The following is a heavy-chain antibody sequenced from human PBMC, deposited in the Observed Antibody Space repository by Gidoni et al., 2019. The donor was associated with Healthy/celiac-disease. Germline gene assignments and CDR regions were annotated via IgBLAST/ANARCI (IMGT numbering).Heavy chain of an antibody. D-gene: IGHD3-22*01. CDR3: ARANSNYYDSSFFDY. CDR2: IIPIFGTA. CDR1: GGTFSSYA. V-gene: IGHV1-69*06. J-gene: IGHJ4*02. Sequence: QVQLVQSGAGVKKPGSSVKVSCKASGGTFSSYAISWVRQAPGQGLEWMGGIIPIFGTANYAQKFQGRVTITADKSTSTAYMELSSLRSEDTAVYYCARANSNYYDSSFFDYWGQGTLVTVSS.